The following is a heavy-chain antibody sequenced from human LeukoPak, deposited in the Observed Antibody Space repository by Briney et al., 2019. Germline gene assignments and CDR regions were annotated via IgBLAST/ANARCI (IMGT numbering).Heavy chain of an antibody. CDR1: GGSISSGGYY. CDR3: ARLFGPAVWYQPLTYYYDSSGYSYYFDY. V-gene: IGHV4-31*03. Sequence: SETLSLTCTVSGGSISSGGYYWSWIRQHPGKGLEWIGYIYYSGSTYYNPSLKSRVTISVDTSKNQFSLKLSSVTAADTAVYYCARLFGPAVWYQPLTYYYDSSGYSYYFDYWGQGTLVTVSS. CDR2: IYYSGST. D-gene: IGHD3-22*01. J-gene: IGHJ4*02.